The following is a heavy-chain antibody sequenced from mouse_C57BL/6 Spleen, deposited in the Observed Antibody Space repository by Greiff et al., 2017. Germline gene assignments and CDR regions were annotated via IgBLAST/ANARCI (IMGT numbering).Heavy chain of an antibody. CDR1: GFTIKNTY. CDR3: ARNYGSSSYAMDY. V-gene: IGHV14-3*01. CDR2: IDPANGTT. D-gene: IGHD1-1*01. J-gene: IGHJ4*01. Sequence: VQLKQSVAELVRPGASVKLSCTASGFTIKNTYMHWVKQRPEQGLEWIGRIDPANGTTKYAPKFPGKATITADTSSNTAFLQLSSLTSEDTAIYYCARNYGSSSYAMDYWGQGTSVTVSS.